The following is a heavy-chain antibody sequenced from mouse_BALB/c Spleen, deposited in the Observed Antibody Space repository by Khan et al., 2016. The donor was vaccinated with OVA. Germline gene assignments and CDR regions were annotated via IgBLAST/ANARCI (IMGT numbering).Heavy chain of an antibody. CDR2: IWTGGIT. CDR3: ARSYDYDVGGFAY. D-gene: IGHD2-4*01. J-gene: IGHJ3*01. V-gene: IGHV2-9*02. Sequence: VQLQESGPGLVAPSQSLSITCTVSGFSLSNYGIHWVRQPPEKGLEWLGVIWTGGITNYNSALMSRLIISKDNSKSQVFLKMNRLQTDDTAIYYCARSYDYDVGGFAYWGQGTLVTVSA. CDR1: GFSLSNYG.